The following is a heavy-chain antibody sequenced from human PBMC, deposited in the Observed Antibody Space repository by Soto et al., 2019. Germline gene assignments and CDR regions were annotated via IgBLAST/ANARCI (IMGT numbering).Heavy chain of an antibody. V-gene: IGHV1-69*02. CDR2: IIPILGIA. J-gene: IGHJ6*02. CDR1: GGTFSSYT. CDR3: ASRDDYDILTGYYYYGMDV. D-gene: IGHD3-9*01. Sequence: QVQLVQPGAEVKKPGSSVKVSCKASGGTFSSYTISWVRQAPGQGLEWMGRIIPILGIANYAQKFQGRVTITADKSTSTAYMELSSLRSEDTAVYYCASRDDYDILTGYYYYGMDVWGQGTTVTVSS.